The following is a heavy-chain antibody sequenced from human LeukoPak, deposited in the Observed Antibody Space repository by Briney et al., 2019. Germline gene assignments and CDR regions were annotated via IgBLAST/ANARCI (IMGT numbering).Heavy chain of an antibody. CDR2: MYYSGIT. V-gene: IGHV4-39*01. J-gene: IGHJ3*02. Sequence: SETLSLTCTVSGGSISSSSSYWCWIRQPPGKGLEWIGSMYYSGITYYNPSLRSRVTMSVDTSKNQFSLKPSSVTAADTAVYYCTRYPKSYSSGWTAFDIWGQGTMVTVSS. CDR3: TRYPKSYSSGWTAFDI. CDR1: GGSISSSSSY. D-gene: IGHD6-19*01.